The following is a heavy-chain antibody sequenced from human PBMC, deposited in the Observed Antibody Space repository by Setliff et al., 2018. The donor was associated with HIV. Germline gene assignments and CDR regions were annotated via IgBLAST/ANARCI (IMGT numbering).Heavy chain of an antibody. CDR3: ARDRDYGDNFLLLNWFDP. CDR1: EFPFSSHT. CDR2: ISYDGRNK. Sequence: PGGSLRLSCAASEFPFSSHTMHWVRQAPGKGLEWVGVISYDGRNKYYADSVRGRFTISRDNSKNTLYLQMNSLRTEDTAVYYCARDRDYGDNFLLLNWFDPWGQGTLVTVSS. D-gene: IGHD4-17*01. J-gene: IGHJ5*02. V-gene: IGHV3-30*04.